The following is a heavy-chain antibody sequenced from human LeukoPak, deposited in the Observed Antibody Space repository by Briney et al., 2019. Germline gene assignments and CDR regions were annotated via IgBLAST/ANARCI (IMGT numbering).Heavy chain of an antibody. CDR2: ISYDGNNK. V-gene: IGHV3-30*04. CDR1: GFTFSNYA. J-gene: IGHJ4*02. D-gene: IGHD1-26*01. Sequence: GGSLRLSCAASGFTFSNYAMHWVRQAPGRGLEWVAAISYDGNNKYYADSVKGRFTISRDNSKNTLYLQMNSLRAEDTAVYYCTTDRGSYIDYWGQGTLVTVSS. CDR3: TTDRGSYIDY.